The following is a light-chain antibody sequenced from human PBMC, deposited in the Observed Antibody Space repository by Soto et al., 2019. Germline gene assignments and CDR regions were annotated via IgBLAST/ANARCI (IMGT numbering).Light chain of an antibody. CDR3: QHSTGWRGLT. CDR1: QSVSTY. Sequence: ESVLTQSPVTLSLSPGERATLSCRASQSVSTYLAWYQQKPGQAPRLLIYDTSNRATGIPARFSGSGSGTNFTRTISSLEPEDFAVYYCQHSTGWRGLTFGGGTKVEF. J-gene: IGKJ4*01. CDR2: DTS. V-gene: IGKV3-11*01.